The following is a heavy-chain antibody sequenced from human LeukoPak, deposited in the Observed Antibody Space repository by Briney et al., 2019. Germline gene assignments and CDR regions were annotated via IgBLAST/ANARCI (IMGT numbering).Heavy chain of an antibody. CDR1: GFTFSSYW. D-gene: IGHD3-10*01. V-gene: IGHV3-7*01. CDR2: IKQDGSEK. J-gene: IGHJ4*02. CDR3: ARGGGRLWFGELLDSLDY. Sequence: QSGGSLRLSCAASGFTFSSYWMSWVRQAPGKGLEWVANIKQDGSEKYYVDSVKGRFTISRDNAKNSPYLQMNSLRAEDTAVYYCARGGGRLWFGELLDSLDYWGQGTLVTVSS.